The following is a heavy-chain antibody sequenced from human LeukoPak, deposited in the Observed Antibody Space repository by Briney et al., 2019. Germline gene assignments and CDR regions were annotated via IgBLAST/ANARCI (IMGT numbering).Heavy chain of an antibody. D-gene: IGHD6-19*01. CDR1: GGSISSSTYY. Sequence: PSETLSLTCTVSGGSISSSTYYWAWIRQSQGLEWIGSIYYSGSTYYNPSLKSRVEISVDTSKNQFSLNLNSVTAADTAVYYCARLHSSGWYLDCWGQGTLVIASS. CDR3: ARLHSSGWYLDC. J-gene: IGHJ4*02. V-gene: IGHV4-39*01. CDR2: IYYSGST.